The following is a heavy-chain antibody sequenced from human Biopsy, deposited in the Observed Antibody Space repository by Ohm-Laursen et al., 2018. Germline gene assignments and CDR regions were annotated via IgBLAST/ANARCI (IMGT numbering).Heavy chain of an antibody. Sequence: TQTLTLTCSFSGLSLSSTGMRISWVRQPPGKALECLGRNDWDDDKFYSPSLETRLSLSKDTTTNQVVLTLTDVDPEDTATYSGARTRAHNFGALEFWGQGILVTVSS. D-gene: IGHD1-1*01. J-gene: IGHJ4*01. CDR3: ARTRAHNFGALEF. CDR1: GLSLSSTGMR. V-gene: IGHV2-70*04. CDR2: NDWDDDK.